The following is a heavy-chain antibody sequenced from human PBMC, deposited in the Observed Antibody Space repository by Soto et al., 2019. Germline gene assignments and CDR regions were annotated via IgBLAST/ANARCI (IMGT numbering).Heavy chain of an antibody. CDR1: GGSISSGAYY. V-gene: IGHV4-31*03. CDR2: ISYIGST. CDR3: VRGVRA. D-gene: IGHD3-3*01. J-gene: IGHJ4*02. Sequence: QVQLQESGPGLVKPSQTLSLTCTVSGGSISSGAYYWSWISQHPGKGLEWIGFISYIGSTYYNPSLKNRVTISVDTSKNQFSLKLSSVAAADTAVYYCVRGVRAWGQGTLVTVSS.